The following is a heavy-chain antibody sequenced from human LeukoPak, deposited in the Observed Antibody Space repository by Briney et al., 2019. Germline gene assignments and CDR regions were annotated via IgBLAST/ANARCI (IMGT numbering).Heavy chain of an antibody. V-gene: IGHV3-23*01. Sequence: PGGSLRLSCAASGFTLTTYAMTWVRQAPGKGLEWVSGISASGPTTYYADSVRGRFTFSRDNSKTTLYLQMNSLRAEDTAAYYCAKDADDYVCYFDYWGQGTLVTVSS. J-gene: IGHJ4*02. CDR1: GFTLTTYA. D-gene: IGHD4-17*01. CDR2: ISASGPTT. CDR3: AKDADDYVCYFDY.